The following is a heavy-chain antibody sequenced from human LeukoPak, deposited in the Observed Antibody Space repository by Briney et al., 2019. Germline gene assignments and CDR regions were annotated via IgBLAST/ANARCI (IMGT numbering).Heavy chain of an antibody. CDR2: MDPNSGNT. CDR3: ARAGCSGGSCSDVATN. V-gene: IGHV1-8*01. Sequence: GASVKVSCKASGYTFTSYDINWVRQATGQGLEWMGWMDPNSGNTGYAQKFQGRVTMTRNTSISTAYMELSSLRSEDTAVYYCARAGCSGGSCSDVATNWGHGTLVTVSS. D-gene: IGHD2-15*01. J-gene: IGHJ4*01. CDR1: GYTFTSYD.